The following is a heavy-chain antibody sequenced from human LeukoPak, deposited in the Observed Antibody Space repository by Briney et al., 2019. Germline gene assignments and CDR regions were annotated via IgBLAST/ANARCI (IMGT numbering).Heavy chain of an antibody. CDR2: ISSSGTTI. CDR1: GFTFRTSG. D-gene: IGHD4-17*01. V-gene: IGHV3-48*01. J-gene: IGHJ4*02. CDR3: ARRAGEYSHPYDY. Sequence: GGSLRLSCAASGFTFRTSGMNWVRQAPGKGLEWVSYISSSGTTISYVQSVKGRFTITRDNAQNSLTLHMNTLRADDTAVYYCARRAGEYSHPYDYWGQGTLVTVSS.